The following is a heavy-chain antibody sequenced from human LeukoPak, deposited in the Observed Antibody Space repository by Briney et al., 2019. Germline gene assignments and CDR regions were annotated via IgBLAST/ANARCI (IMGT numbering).Heavy chain of an antibody. CDR1: GYSFTSYW. CDR2: IYPGDSDT. J-gene: IGHJ4*02. D-gene: IGHD6-19*01. Sequence: GESLKICCRGSGYSFTSYWICGGRQMPGKGRKWLGIIYPGDSDTRYSPSFEGQVTISAEKSRSTPYLQWSRLKAPNTAMYYCTRQRSGWPLDFWGQGTLVTVSS. V-gene: IGHV5-51*01. CDR3: TRQRSGWPLDF.